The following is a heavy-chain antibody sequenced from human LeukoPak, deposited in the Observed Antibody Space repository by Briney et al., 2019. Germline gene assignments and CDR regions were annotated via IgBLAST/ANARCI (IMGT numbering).Heavy chain of an antibody. D-gene: IGHD3-16*01. CDR3: ARGKRDGAPWGFQFY. Sequence: PGESLRLSCAASGVTFNMYWMTWVRQAPGKGLEWVANIKVDGSQTYYVDSVKGRFTISRDNAKNSVFLQMYNLRAEDTAVYYCARGKRDGAPWGFQFYWGQGTLVTVSS. CDR2: IKVDGSQT. CDR1: GVTFNMYW. J-gene: IGHJ4*02. V-gene: IGHV3-7*03.